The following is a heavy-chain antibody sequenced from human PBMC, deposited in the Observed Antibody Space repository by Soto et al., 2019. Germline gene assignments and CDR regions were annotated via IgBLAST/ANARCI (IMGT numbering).Heavy chain of an antibody. J-gene: IGHJ4*02. CDR1: GGSISSDSYY. CDR3: ATVRAHYFEY. V-gene: IGHV4-30-4*01. CDR2: IYYTGST. Sequence: HVQLQESGPGLVKPSQTLSLTCTVSGGSISSDSYYWSWIRQPPGKGLEWLVFIYYTGSTYYNPSLKSRLTLSIDTSKNQFSLSLRSVPAADTAVYYCATVRAHYFEYWGQGTLVTVSS.